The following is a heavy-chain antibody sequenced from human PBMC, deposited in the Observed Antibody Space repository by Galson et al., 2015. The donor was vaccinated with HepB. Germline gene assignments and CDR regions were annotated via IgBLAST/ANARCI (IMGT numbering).Heavy chain of an antibody. J-gene: IGHJ4*02. CDR3: ARGESYTSGWFTTPDY. CDR1: GFNFHGYS. CDR2: ISYSSNTI. Sequence: SLRLSCAASGFNFHGYSMNWVRQASGKGLEWLSYISYSSNTIYYADSVRGRFTVSRDNAKNSLFLQMNSLRVEDTAVYFCARGESYTSGWFTTPDYWGQGTLVTISS. V-gene: IGHV3-48*04. D-gene: IGHD6-13*01.